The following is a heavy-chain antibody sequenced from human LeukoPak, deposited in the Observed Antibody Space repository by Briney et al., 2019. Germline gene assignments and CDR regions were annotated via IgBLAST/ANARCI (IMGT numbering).Heavy chain of an antibody. CDR2: IIPIFGTA. D-gene: IGHD3-9*01. CDR1: GGTFSSYA. Sequence: SVEVSCKASGGTFSSYAISWVRQAPGQGLEWMGGIIPIFGTANYAQKFQGRVTITADESTSTAYMELSSLRSEDTAVYYCARVAEDYDILTGYYPLYYWGQGTLVTVSS. J-gene: IGHJ4*02. CDR3: ARVAEDYDILTGYYPLYY. V-gene: IGHV1-69*01.